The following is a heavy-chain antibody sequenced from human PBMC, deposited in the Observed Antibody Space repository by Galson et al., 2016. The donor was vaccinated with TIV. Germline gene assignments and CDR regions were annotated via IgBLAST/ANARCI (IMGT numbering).Heavy chain of an antibody. Sequence: QSGAEVKKPGEALKISCKGSGYPFSSWWIARVRQMPGKGLEWMGKIDPDDSETRYSPSFQGQVTISVDKSTRTAFLQWRSLKASDTGMYYCARQAGRGYGLDVWGLGTTVIVS. J-gene: IGHJ6*02. CDR1: GYPFSSWW. V-gene: IGHV5-51*01. CDR3: ARQAGRGYGLDV. CDR2: IDPDDSET. D-gene: IGHD3-3*01.